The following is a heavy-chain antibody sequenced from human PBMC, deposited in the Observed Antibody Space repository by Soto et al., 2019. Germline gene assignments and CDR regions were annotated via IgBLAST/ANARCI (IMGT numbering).Heavy chain of an antibody. CDR1: GFTFTGAW. J-gene: IGHJ4*02. V-gene: IGHV3-7*04. CDR2: VNKDGSDR. D-gene: IGHD3-16*01. Sequence: EVQLVESGGGLVQPGGSLRLTCAASGFTFTGAWMSWVRQAPGKGLEWVANVNKDGSDRYYVDSVKGRFTISRDNAKNPRYLQMNSLRGDDTAVYYWARGGGNFDHWGQGTLVTVSS. CDR3: ARGGGNFDH.